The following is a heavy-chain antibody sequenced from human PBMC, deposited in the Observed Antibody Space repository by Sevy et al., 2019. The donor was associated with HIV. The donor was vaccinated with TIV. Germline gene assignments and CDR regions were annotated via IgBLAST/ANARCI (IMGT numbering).Heavy chain of an antibody. CDR3: ARGGRAFWSGYALTN. CDR2: IYSGGST. V-gene: IGHV3-53*01. J-gene: IGHJ4*02. CDR1: GFTVSSNY. D-gene: IGHD3-3*01. Sequence: GGSLRLSCAASGFTVSSNYMGWVRQAPGKGLEWVSVIYSGGSTYYADSVKGRFTISRDNSKNTLYLQMNSLRAEDTAVYYCARGGRAFWSGYALTNWGQGTLVTVSS.